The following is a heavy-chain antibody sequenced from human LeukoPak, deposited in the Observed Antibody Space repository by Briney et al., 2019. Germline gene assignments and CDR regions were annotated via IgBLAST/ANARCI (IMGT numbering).Heavy chain of an antibody. Sequence: SGGSLRLSCAASGFTFSSYARSWVRQAPGKGLEWVSAISGSGGSTYYADSVKGRFTISRDNSKNTLYLQMNSLRAEDTAVYYCAKGFGREDYGKPFDYWSQGTLVTVSS. J-gene: IGHJ4*02. V-gene: IGHV3-23*01. CDR2: ISGSGGST. CDR1: GFTFSSYA. D-gene: IGHD4-17*01. CDR3: AKGFGREDYGKPFDY.